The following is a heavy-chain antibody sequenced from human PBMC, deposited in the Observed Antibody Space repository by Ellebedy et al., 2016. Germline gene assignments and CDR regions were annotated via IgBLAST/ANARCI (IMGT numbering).Heavy chain of an antibody. CDR3: TRSVRASGWADP. J-gene: IGHJ5*02. CDR2: IFYNGTT. D-gene: IGHD6-19*01. CDR1: HDNIKTFS. V-gene: IGHV4-59*01. Sequence: SETLSLTCTVSHDNIKTFSWSWIRQPPGKPLEWVGDIFYNGTTIYHPSLKTRLTMSRAMSKKEFSFKMTSVTAADTAFYYCTRSVRASGWADPWGQGILVIVS.